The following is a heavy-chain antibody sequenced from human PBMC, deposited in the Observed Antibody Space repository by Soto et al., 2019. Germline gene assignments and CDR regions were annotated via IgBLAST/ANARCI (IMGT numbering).Heavy chain of an antibody. Sequence: QVQLQESGPGLVKPSETLSLTCTVSGGSISSYYWSWIRQPPGKGLEWIGYIYYSGSTNYNPSLKSRVTIAVDTSKNQFSLKLSSVTAADTAVYYCARALVGQNGWFGESPPNNWFDPWGQGTLVTVSS. V-gene: IGHV4-59*01. CDR3: ARALVGQNGWFGESPPNNWFDP. CDR2: IYYSGST. J-gene: IGHJ5*02. D-gene: IGHD3-10*01. CDR1: GGSISSYY.